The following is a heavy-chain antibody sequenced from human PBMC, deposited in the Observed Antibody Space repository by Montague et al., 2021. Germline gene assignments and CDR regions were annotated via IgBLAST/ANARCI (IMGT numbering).Heavy chain of an antibody. CDR2: VFYSGAT. CDR1: GDSINGWY. V-gene: IGHV4-59*01. J-gene: IGHJ4*02. D-gene: IGHD3-22*01. Sequence: SETLSLTCSVSGDSINGWYWSWIRQPPGKGLEWMGSVFYSGATNYNPSLKSRVTMSADTSKNQVSLKVNSVTAADTAGYYCARQGFYESGGFFIWGLGTLVTVSS. CDR3: ARQGFYESGGFFI.